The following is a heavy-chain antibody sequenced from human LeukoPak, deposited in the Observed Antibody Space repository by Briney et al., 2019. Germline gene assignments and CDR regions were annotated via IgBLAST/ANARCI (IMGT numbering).Heavy chain of an antibody. V-gene: IGHV4-59*08. CDR1: GGSISKDY. Sequence: SGTLSLTCTVSGGSISKDYWSWIRQPPGKGLEWIGYIYHSGHTYYNPSLKNRVTISVDRSKNQFSLKLSSVTAADTAVYYCARHYYDWDAFDIWGQGTMVTVSS. J-gene: IGHJ3*02. CDR3: ARHYYDWDAFDI. CDR2: IYHSGHT. D-gene: IGHD3-3*01.